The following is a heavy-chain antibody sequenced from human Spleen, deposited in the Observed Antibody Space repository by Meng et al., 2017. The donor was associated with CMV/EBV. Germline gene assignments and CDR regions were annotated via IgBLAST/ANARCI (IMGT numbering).Heavy chain of an antibody. CDR1: GGSVSSGSYY. Sequence: SETLSLTCTVSGGSVSSGSYYWSWIRQPPGKGLEWIGYIYYSGSTNYNPSLKSRVTISVDTSKNQFSLKLSSVTAADTAVYYCAKGEPRYSSSSGLLGDYYYGMDVWGQGTTVTVSS. D-gene: IGHD6-6*01. J-gene: IGHJ6*02. CDR2: IYYSGST. CDR3: AKGEPRYSSSSGLLGDYYYGMDV. V-gene: IGHV4-61*01.